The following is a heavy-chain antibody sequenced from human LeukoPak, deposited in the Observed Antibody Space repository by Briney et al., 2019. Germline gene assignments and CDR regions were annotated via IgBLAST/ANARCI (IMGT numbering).Heavy chain of an antibody. J-gene: IGHJ4*02. CDR2: ISSNGGST. CDR3: AREAYCGGDCYSAHLDY. CDR1: GFTFSSYA. D-gene: IGHD2-21*02. Sequence: GRSLRLSCAASGFTFSSYAMHWVRQAPGKGLEYVSAISSNGGSTYYANSVKGRFTISRDNSKNTLYLQMGSLRAEDMAVYYCAREAYCGGDCYSAHLDYWGQGTLVTVSS. V-gene: IGHV3-64*01.